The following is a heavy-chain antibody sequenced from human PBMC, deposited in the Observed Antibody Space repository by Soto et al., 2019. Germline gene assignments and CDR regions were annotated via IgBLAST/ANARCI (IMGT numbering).Heavy chain of an antibody. V-gene: IGHV1-69*13. CDR1: GGTFSSYA. CDR3: ARGVHYDSSGYYYFY. D-gene: IGHD3-22*01. J-gene: IGHJ4*02. Sequence: GASVTVSCKASGGTFSSYAIDWVRQAPGQGLEWMGGIIPIFGTANYAQKFQGRITITADESTSTAYMELRSLRSEDTAVYYCARGVHYDSSGYYYFYWGQGTLVTVSS. CDR2: IIPIFGTA.